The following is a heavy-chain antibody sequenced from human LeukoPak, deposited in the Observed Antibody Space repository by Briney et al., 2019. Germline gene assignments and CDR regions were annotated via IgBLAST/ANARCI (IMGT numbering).Heavy chain of an antibody. Sequence: ASVKVSCKASGYTFTSYGINWARQATGQGLEWMGWMNPNSGNTDYAQKFQGRVTMTRNTSISTAYMELSSLRSDDTAVYYCARMDYGGNDVNWFDPWGQGALVTVSS. D-gene: IGHD4-23*01. CDR3: ARMDYGGNDVNWFDP. CDR2: MNPNSGNT. J-gene: IGHJ5*02. V-gene: IGHV1-8*01. CDR1: GYTFTSYG.